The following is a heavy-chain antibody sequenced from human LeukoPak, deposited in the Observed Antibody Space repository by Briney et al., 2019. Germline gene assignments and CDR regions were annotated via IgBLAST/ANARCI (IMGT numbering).Heavy chain of an antibody. CDR2: ISVSGGST. D-gene: IGHD6-19*01. CDR1: GFTFTIYA. CDR3: AKVAVAGFDY. Sequence: GGSLRLSCAPSGFTFTIYAMSWVRQTLQKGLEWVSAISVSGGSTYYADSVKGRFTISRDNSKNTLYLQMNSLRAEDTAVYYCAKVAVAGFDYWGQGTLVTVSS. J-gene: IGHJ4*02. V-gene: IGHV3-23*01.